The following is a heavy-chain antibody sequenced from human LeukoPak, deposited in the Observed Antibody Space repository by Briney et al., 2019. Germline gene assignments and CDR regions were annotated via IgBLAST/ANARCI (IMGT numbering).Heavy chain of an antibody. J-gene: IGHJ6*02. Sequence: ASVTVSCKASGYTFTGYYMHWVRQAPGQGLEWMGWINPNSGGTNYAQKFQGWVTMARDTSISTAYMELSRLRSDDTAVYYCPRARCSSTSCYGFYYYGMDVWGQGTTVTVSS. CDR2: INPNSGGT. CDR3: PRARCSSTSCYGFYYYGMDV. V-gene: IGHV1-2*04. CDR1: GYTFTGYY. D-gene: IGHD2-2*01.